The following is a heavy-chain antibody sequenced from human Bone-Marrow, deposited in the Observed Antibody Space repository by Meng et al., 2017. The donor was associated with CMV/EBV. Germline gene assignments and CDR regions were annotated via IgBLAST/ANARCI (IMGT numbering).Heavy chain of an antibody. D-gene: IGHD1-1*01. J-gene: IGHJ5*02. Sequence: ASVKVSCKASGYTFTSYAMHWVRQAPGQRLEWMGWSNAGNGNTKYSQEFQGRVTMTRDTSISTAYMELSRLRSDDTAVYYCARAEAATGTYDPWGQGTRVTVSS. V-gene: IGHV1-3*02. CDR2: SNAGNGNT. CDR1: GYTFTSYA. CDR3: ARAEAATGTYDP.